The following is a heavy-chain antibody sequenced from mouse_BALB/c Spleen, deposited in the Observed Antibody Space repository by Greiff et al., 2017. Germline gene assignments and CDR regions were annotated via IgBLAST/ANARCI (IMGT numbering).Heavy chain of an antibody. CDR2: ISSGGST. D-gene: IGHD1-1*01. J-gene: IGHJ4*01. CDR3: AKGVTTVVATSYYAMDY. V-gene: IGHV5-6-5*01. CDR1: GFTFSSYA. Sequence: DVQLVESGGGLVKPGGSLKLSCAASGFTFSSYAMSWVRQTPEKRLEWVASISSGGSTYYPDSVKGRFTISRDNARNILYLQMSSLRSEDTAMYYCAKGVTTVVATSYYAMDYWGQGTSVTASS.